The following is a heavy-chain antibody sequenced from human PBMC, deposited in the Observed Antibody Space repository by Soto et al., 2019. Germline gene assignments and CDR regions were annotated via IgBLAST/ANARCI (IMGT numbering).Heavy chain of an antibody. J-gene: IGHJ6*01. CDR2: INPSGGST. CDR1: GYTFTSYY. CDR3: ARGRDIVCVPDAISYYYYGMDV. Sequence: ASVKVSCKASGYTFTSYYMHWVRQAPGQGLEWMGIINPSGGSTSYAQKFQGRVTMTRDTSTSTVYMELSSLRSEDTAVYYCARGRDIVCVPDAISYYYYGMDVWGQGTTVTVSS. D-gene: IGHD2-2*01. V-gene: IGHV1-46*01.